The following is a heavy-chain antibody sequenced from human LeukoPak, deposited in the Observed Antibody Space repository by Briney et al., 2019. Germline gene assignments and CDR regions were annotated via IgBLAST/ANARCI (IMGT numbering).Heavy chain of an antibody. CDR1: GFTFSDYY. D-gene: IGHD6-19*01. CDR2: ISSSSSYI. J-gene: IGHJ3*02. V-gene: IGHV3-11*06. Sequence: GGSLRLSCAASGFTFSDYYMSWIRQAPGKGLEWVSYISSSSSYIYYADSVKGRFTISRDNAKNSLYLQMNSLRAEDTAVYYCARDLIAVAAFDIWGQGTMVTVSS. CDR3: ARDLIAVAAFDI.